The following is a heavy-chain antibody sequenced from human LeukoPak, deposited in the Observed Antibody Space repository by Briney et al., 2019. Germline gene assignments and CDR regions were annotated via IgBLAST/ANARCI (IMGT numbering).Heavy chain of an antibody. D-gene: IGHD6-19*01. CDR2: ISGSGGST. V-gene: IGHV3-23*01. J-gene: IGHJ4*02. CDR1: GFTFSSYA. CDR3: AKFYGSGWYYFDY. Sequence: GGSLRLSCAASGFTFSSYAMSWVRQAPGKGLEWVSAISGSGGSTYYADSVKGRFTISGDNSKNTLYLQMNSLRAEDTAVYYCAKFYGSGWYYFDYWGQGTLVTVSS.